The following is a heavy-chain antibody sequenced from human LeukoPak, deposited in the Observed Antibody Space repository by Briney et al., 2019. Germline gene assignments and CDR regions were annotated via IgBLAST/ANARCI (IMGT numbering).Heavy chain of an antibody. CDR1: GGSFSGYY. V-gene: IGHV4-34*01. Sequence: SETLSLTCAVYGGSFSGYYWSWIRQPPGKGLEWIGGINHSGRTNYNPPLKSRVTISVDTSKNQFSLKLSSVTAADTAVYYCARPYSSSWYGHYYYGMDVWGQGTTVTVSS. CDR3: ARPYSSSWYGHYYYGMDV. D-gene: IGHD6-13*01. J-gene: IGHJ6*02. CDR2: INHSGRT.